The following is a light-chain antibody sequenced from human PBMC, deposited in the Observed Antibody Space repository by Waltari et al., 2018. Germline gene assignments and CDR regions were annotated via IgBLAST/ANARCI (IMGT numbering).Light chain of an antibody. CDR3: QNHERLPAT. J-gene: IGKJ1*01. CDR1: QNIGTY. Sequence: LTQSPGTLSLSPGERATLSCRASQNIGTYLVWYQTKPGPPPRLLMYAASRRATGVPNRFSGSGSGTDFSLTISRLEPEDFAVYYCQNHERLPATFGQGTRVEIK. V-gene: IGKV3-20*01. CDR2: AAS.